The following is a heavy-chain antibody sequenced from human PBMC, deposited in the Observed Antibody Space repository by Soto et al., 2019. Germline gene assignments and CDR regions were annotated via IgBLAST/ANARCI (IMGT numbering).Heavy chain of an antibody. J-gene: IGHJ4*02. D-gene: IGHD2-15*01. CDR1: GYTFTIYY. Sequence: ASVKVSCKASGYTFTIYYIHGVRQAPGQGLEWMGTFNPNGGSTSYAQKFQGRVTMTRDTSTTTVYMELSSLRSEDTAIYYCARDLGGGQFSFDYWGQGTLVTVSS. V-gene: IGHV1-46*01. CDR2: FNPNGGST. CDR3: ARDLGGGQFSFDY.